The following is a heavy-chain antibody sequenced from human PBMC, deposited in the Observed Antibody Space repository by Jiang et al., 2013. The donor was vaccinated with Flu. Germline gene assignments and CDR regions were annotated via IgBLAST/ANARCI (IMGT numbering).Heavy chain of an antibody. V-gene: IGHV6-1*01. Sequence: TLSLTCAISGDSVSSNSVAWNWIRQSPSRGLEWLGRTYYRSKWQNDYAVSIKGRITINADTSKNQFSLQLNSVTPDDTALYYCTRGLWMSGMDVWGQGTTVTVSS. D-gene: IGHD5-12*01. CDR3: TRGLWMSGMDV. J-gene: IGHJ6*02. CDR1: GDSVSSNSVA. CDR2: TYYRSKWQN.